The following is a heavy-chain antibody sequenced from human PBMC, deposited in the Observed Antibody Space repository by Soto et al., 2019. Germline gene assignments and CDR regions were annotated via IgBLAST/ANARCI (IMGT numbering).Heavy chain of an antibody. CDR3: ARVKWELRFRGMDV. V-gene: IGHV3-72*01. Sequence: PGGSLRLSCAASGFTFSDHYMDWVRQAPGKGLEWVGRARNKANSYTTAYAASGKGRFTISRDDSKNSLYLQMNSLKTEDTAVYFCARVKWELRFRGMDVWGQGTTVTVS. J-gene: IGHJ6*02. CDR1: GFTFSDHY. D-gene: IGHD1-26*01. CDR2: ARNKANSYTT.